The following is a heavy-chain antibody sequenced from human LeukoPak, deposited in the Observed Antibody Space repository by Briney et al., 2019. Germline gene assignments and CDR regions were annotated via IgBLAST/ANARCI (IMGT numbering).Heavy chain of an antibody. Sequence: GGSLRLSCVASGFTLSNAWMSWVRQAPGKGLEWVGRLKSNPDGGTTDYAAPVKGRFTISRDDSKNTLYLQMNSLKTEDTAVYYCATDRLFFQHWGQGTLVTVSS. J-gene: IGHJ1*01. CDR2: LKSNPDGGTT. CDR1: GFTLSNAW. D-gene: IGHD2-15*01. CDR3: ATDRLFFQH. V-gene: IGHV3-15*01.